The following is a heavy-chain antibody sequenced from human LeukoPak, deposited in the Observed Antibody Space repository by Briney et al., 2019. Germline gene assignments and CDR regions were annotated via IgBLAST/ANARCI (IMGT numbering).Heavy chain of an antibody. Sequence: SETLSLTCAVYGGSFSGYYWSWIRQPPGKGLGWIGEINHSGSTNYNPSLKSRVTISVDTSKNQFSLKLSSVTAADTAVYYCARGQRGYSYGPAAFDIWGQGTMVTVSS. J-gene: IGHJ3*02. CDR1: GGSFSGYY. CDR3: ARGQRGYSYGPAAFDI. CDR2: INHSGST. V-gene: IGHV4-34*01. D-gene: IGHD5-18*01.